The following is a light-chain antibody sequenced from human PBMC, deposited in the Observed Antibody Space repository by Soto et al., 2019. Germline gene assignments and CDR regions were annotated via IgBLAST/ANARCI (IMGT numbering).Light chain of an antibody. CDR2: YDD. V-gene: IGLV1-44*01. CDR3: AAWDDSLNGYV. J-gene: IGLJ1*01. Sequence: QSVLTQPPSASGTPGQRVTLTCSGGGSNIGGNAVNWYQQLPGTAPKLLIYYDDLLPSGVSDRFSGSKSGTSASLAISGLQSEDEADYYCAAWDDSLNGYVFGTGTKLTVL. CDR1: GSNIGGNA.